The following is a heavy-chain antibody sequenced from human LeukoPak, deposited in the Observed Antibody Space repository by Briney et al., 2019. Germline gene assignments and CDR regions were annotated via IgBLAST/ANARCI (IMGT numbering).Heavy chain of an antibody. CDR1: GGSFSGYY. CDR3: ARRGVVAARGAFDI. V-gene: IGHV4-34*01. Sequence: PSETLSLTCAVYGGSFSGYYWSWIRQPPGKGLEWIGEINHSRSTNYNPSLKSRVTISVDTSKNQFSLKLSSVTAADTAVYYCARRGVVAARGAFDIWGQGTMVTVSS. D-gene: IGHD2-2*01. CDR2: INHSRST. J-gene: IGHJ3*02.